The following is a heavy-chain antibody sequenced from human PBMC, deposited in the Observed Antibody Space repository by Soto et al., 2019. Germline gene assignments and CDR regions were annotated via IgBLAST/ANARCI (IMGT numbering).Heavy chain of an antibody. V-gene: IGHV3-48*02. CDR2: ISSSSSNI. D-gene: IGHD2-21*01. CDR1: GLTFSSHS. J-gene: IGHJ5*02. Sequence: GGSLRLSCAGSGLTFSSHSMNWVRQAPGKGLEWVSYISSSSSNIYYADSVKGRFTISRDNAKNSLYLQMDSLRDEDTAVYYCARDPRVCIVTICQHFTNCFDPWGQGPLVTVSS. CDR3: ARDPRVCIVTICQHFTNCFDP.